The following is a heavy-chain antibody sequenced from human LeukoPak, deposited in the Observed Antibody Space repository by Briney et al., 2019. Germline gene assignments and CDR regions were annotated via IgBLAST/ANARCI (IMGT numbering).Heavy chain of an antibody. V-gene: IGHV4-34*01. J-gene: IGHJ4*02. D-gene: IGHD3-22*01. Sequence: SETLSLTCAVYGVSFSGYYWSWIRQPPGKGLEWIGEINHSGSTNYNPSLKSRVTISVDTSKNQFSLKPSSVTAADTAVYYCARGGYYDSSGYHPLGYWGQGTLVTVSS. CDR1: GVSFSGYY. CDR2: INHSGST. CDR3: ARGGYYDSSGYHPLGY.